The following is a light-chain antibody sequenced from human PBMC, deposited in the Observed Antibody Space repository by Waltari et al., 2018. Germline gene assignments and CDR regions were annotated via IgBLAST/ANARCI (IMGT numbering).Light chain of an antibody. CDR3: SAYTSRGTLK. CDR2: DLT. J-gene: IGLJ2*01. V-gene: IGLV2-14*03. Sequence: QSALTQPASVSGSPGQSITISCTGTSDDIGAYSYVTWYHQRPGKVPKLIIYDLTARPSGVSNPFSGSKSGSTASLTVSGLQAEDEGLFYCSAYTSRGTLKFGGGTRVTVL. CDR1: SDDIGAYSY.